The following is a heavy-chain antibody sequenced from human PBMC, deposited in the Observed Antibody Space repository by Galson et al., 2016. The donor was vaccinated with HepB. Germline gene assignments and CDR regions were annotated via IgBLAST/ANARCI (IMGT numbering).Heavy chain of an antibody. D-gene: IGHD3-9*01. CDR1: GGSFSGYY. V-gene: IGHV4-34*01. CDR3: AFKYYDILTGYATDHYYYYGMDV. J-gene: IGHJ6*02. Sequence: ETLSLTCAAYGGSFSGYYWSWIRQPPGKGLEWIREINHSGGTYYNPSLKSRVTIYVATSKNQFSLKLSSVTAADTAVYYCAFKYYDILTGYATDHYYYYGMDVWGQGNTVTVSS. CDR2: INHSGGT.